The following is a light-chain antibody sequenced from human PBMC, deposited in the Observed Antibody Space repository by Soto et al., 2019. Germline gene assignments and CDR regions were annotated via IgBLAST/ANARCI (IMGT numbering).Light chain of an antibody. Sequence: QSALTPPPSASGTPGPRVTISCSGSSSNIGSNTVHWYQQLPGAAPKLLIFGNHQRPSGVPDRFSGSKSGTSASLAIGGLQSEDEADYYCAAWDDSLAGFVFGTGTKLTVL. CDR2: GNH. V-gene: IGLV1-44*01. CDR1: SSNIGSNT. CDR3: AAWDDSLAGFV. J-gene: IGLJ1*01.